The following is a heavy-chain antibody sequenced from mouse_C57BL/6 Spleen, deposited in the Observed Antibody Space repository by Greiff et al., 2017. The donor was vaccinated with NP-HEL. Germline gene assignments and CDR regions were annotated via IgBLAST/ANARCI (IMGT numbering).Heavy chain of an antibody. D-gene: IGHD2-1*01. Sequence: EVKLMESGGGLVQPGGSLKLSCAASGFTFSDYYMYWVRQTPEKRLEWVAYISNGGGSTYYPDTVKGRFTISRDNAKNTLYLQMSRLKSEDTAMYYCARRDYGNPYYAMDYWGQGTSVTVSS. CDR3: ARRDYGNPYYAMDY. V-gene: IGHV5-12*01. J-gene: IGHJ4*01. CDR1: GFTFSDYY. CDR2: ISNGGGST.